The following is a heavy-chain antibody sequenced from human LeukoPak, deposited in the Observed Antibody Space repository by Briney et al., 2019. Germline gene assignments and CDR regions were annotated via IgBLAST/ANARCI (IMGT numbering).Heavy chain of an antibody. D-gene: IGHD3-10*01. V-gene: IGHV4-30-4*01. CDR3: ARVLDYYGSGSYYNGRGMDV. CDR2: IYYSGST. Sequence: SETLSLTCTVSGGSISSGDYYWSWIRQPPGKGLEWSGNIYYSGSTYYNPSLKSRVTISVDTSKNQFSLKLSSVTAADTAVYYCARVLDYYGSGSYYNGRGMDVWGQGTTVTVSS. J-gene: IGHJ6*02. CDR1: GGSISSGDYY.